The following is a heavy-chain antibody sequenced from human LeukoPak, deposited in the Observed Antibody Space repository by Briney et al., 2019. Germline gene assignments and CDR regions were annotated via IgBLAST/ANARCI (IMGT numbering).Heavy chain of an antibody. CDR1: GGSITTYY. CDR2: ISDSGST. D-gene: IGHD3-10*01. V-gene: IGHV4-59*01. CDR3: ARDRGRRGGFDY. Sequence: SETLSLTCTVSGGSITTYYWSWIRQPPGKGLEWIGFISDSGSTHYNPSLKSRLTISADTSKNQFSLKLTSVTGADTAVYFCARDRGRRGGFDYWGQGTQVTVSS. J-gene: IGHJ4*02.